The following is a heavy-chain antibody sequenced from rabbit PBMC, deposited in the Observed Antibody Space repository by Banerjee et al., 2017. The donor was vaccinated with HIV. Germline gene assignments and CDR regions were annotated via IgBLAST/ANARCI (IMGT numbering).Heavy chain of an antibody. CDR3: VRGDDDYPTYFNL. CDR2: IDPGLGST. CDR1: GFDFSSYY. D-gene: IGHD2-1*01. V-gene: IGHV1S7*01. J-gene: IGHJ4*01. Sequence: QLKESGGGLAQPGGSLKLSCKASGFDFSSYYMSWVRQAPGKGLEWIGYIDPGLGSTYYASWLNGRFTISSHNAQNTLYLQLNSLTAADTAPYFCVRGDDDYPTYFNLWGPGTLVTVS.